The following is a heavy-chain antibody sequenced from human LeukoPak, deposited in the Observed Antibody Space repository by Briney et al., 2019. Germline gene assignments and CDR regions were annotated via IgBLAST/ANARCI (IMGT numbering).Heavy chain of an antibody. J-gene: IGHJ3*02. CDR3: AKDVNRYYYDSSGFRAFDI. V-gene: IGHV3-30-3*01. D-gene: IGHD3-22*01. Sequence: GGSLRLSCAASGFTFSRYAMHWVRQAPGKGLEWVALMSYDGSSKYYADSVKGRFTISRDNSKNTLYLQMKSLRAEDTAVYYCAKDVNRYYYDSSGFRAFDIWGQGTMVTVSS. CDR2: MSYDGSSK. CDR1: GFTFSRYA.